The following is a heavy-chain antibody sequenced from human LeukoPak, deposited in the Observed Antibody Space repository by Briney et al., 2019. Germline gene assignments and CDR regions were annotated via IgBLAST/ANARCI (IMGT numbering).Heavy chain of an antibody. D-gene: IGHD2-2*01. CDR1: GGSISSYY. V-gene: IGHV4-59*01. CDR2: IYYSGST. CDR3: ARVRGYCSSTSCYLPPDFDY. Sequence: SETLSLTCTVSGGSISSYYWSWIRQPPGKGLEWIGYIYYSGSTNYNPSLKSRVTISVDTSKNQFSLKLSSVTAADTAVYYCARVRGYCSSTSCYLPPDFDYWGQGTLVTVSS. J-gene: IGHJ4*02.